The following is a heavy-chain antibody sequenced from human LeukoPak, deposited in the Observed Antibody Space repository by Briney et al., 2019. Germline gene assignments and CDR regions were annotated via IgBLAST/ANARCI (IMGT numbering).Heavy chain of an antibody. Sequence: SETLSLTCTVSGGSISSYYWSWIRQPPGKGLEWIGYIYYSGSTNYNPSLKSRVTISVDTSKNQSSLKLSSVTAADTAVYYCARSGFLPHAFDIWGQGTMVTVSS. CDR1: GGSISSYY. CDR2: IYYSGST. D-gene: IGHD3-10*01. CDR3: ARSGFLPHAFDI. J-gene: IGHJ3*02. V-gene: IGHV4-59*01.